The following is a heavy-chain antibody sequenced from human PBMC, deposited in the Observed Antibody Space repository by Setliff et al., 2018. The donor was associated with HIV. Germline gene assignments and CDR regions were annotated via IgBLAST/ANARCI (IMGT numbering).Heavy chain of an antibody. J-gene: IGHJ6*03. D-gene: IGHD3-22*01. CDR2: INHSGST. Sequence: PSETLSLTCAVYGGSFSGYYWSWIRQPPGKGLEWMGEINHSGSTNYNPSLKSRVTISVDTSKNQFSLKLSSVTAADTAVYYCARNPAIPFYDSSGYYYRYYYYYMDVWGKGTTVTVSS. CDR1: GGSFSGYY. CDR3: ARNPAIPFYDSSGYYYRYYYYYMDV. V-gene: IGHV4-34*01.